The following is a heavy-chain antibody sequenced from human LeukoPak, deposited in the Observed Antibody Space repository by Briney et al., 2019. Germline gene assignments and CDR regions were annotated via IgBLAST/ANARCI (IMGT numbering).Heavy chain of an antibody. J-gene: IGHJ4*02. Sequence: PGGSLRLSCVASGFTFSSYSMNWVRQAPGKGLEWISYIRSRPSTIYYADSVKGRFTISRDDASNSQYLLMNSLRPKDTAVYYCVRDHHWGFDSWGQGTQVTVSS. CDR3: VRDHHWGFDS. V-gene: IGHV3-48*01. CDR1: GFTFSSYS. CDR2: IRSRPSTI. D-gene: IGHD7-27*01.